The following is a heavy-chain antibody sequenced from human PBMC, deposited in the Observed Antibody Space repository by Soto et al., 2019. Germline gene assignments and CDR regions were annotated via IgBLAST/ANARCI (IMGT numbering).Heavy chain of an antibody. D-gene: IGHD6-13*01. CDR1: GGSISSSNW. Sequence: QVQLQESGPGLVKPSGTQSITCAVSGGSISSSNWWSWVRQPPGKGLEWIGEIYHSGSTNYNPSLKSRVTISVDKSKNQFSLKLSSVTAADTAVYYCARDLMAAAGTVCGDHDAFDIWGQGTMVTVSS. CDR3: ARDLMAAAGTVCGDHDAFDI. J-gene: IGHJ3*02. CDR2: IYHSGST. V-gene: IGHV4-4*02.